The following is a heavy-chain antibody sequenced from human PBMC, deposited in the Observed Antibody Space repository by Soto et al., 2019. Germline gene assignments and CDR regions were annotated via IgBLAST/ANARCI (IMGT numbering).Heavy chain of an antibody. CDR3: ARLHGYCISSSCHGHYAMDV. CDR1: SASISSRSYP. V-gene: IGHV4-39*01. J-gene: IGHJ6*02. D-gene: IGHD2-2*01. CDR2: IYYSGTT. Sequence: SETLSLTCTVSSASISSRSYPGGWILQPPGKGLEWIGSIYYSGTTYYNPSLNSRVTVSVDTSKNQFSLKVTSVTAADTAVYYCARLHGYCISSSCHGHYAMDVWGQGTTVTVS.